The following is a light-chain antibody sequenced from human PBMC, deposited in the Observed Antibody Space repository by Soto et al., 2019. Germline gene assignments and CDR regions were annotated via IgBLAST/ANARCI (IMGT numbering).Light chain of an antibody. Sequence: DIQMTQSPSTLSASVGDRVTITCRASQSINNWLAWYQQKPGKAPKLLIYDASSLKSGVPSSFSGSGSGTDFTLTINNLQPDDFATYYCQKYNSFLYTFGQGTKLEIK. V-gene: IGKV1-5*01. CDR3: QKYNSFLYT. CDR1: QSINNW. CDR2: DAS. J-gene: IGKJ2*01.